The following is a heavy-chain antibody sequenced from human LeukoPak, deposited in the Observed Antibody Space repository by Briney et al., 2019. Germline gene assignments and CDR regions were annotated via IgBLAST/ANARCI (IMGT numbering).Heavy chain of an antibody. CDR1: GGSFSGYY. V-gene: IGHV4-34*01. Sequence: SETLSLTCAVYGGSFSGYYWSWIRQPPGKGLEWIGEINHSGSTNYNPSLKSRVTISVDTSKNQFSLKLSSVTAADTAVYYCARAESLPDPWGQGTLVTVSS. CDR2: INHSGST. CDR3: ARAESLPDP. J-gene: IGHJ5*02.